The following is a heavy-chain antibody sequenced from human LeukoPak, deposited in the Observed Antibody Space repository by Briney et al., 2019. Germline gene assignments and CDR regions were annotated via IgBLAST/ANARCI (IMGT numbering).Heavy chain of an antibody. Sequence: GGSLRLSCAASGFTFSNAWMSWVRQAPGKGLEWVGRIKSKTDGGTTDYAAPVKGRFTISRDDSKNTLYLQMNSLKTEDTAVYYCTTDYYGSGSYPDAFDIWGQGTLVTVYS. V-gene: IGHV3-15*01. CDR3: TTDYYGSGSYPDAFDI. CDR2: IKSKTDGGTT. J-gene: IGHJ4*02. D-gene: IGHD3-10*01. CDR1: GFTFSNAW.